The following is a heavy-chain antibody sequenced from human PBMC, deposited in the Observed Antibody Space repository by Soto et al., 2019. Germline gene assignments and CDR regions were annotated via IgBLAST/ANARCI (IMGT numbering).Heavy chain of an antibody. CDR3: ARCYCSVGSCFTCWHFDL. D-gene: IGHD2-15*01. V-gene: IGHV1-18*01. CDR2: ISIEKGDT. CDR1: GYSFDTFG. Sequence: QVQVVQSGAEVKKPGASVKVACKASGYSFDTFGMSWVRQAPGQGLEWMGWISIEKGDTNSAQKFQDRVTMTTDTSTITAYMELRSLTSDATAVYYCARCYCSVGSCFTCWHFDLWGRGTLVTVSS. J-gene: IGHJ2*01.